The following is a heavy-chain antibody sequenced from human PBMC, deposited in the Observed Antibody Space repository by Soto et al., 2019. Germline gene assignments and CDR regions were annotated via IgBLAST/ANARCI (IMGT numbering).Heavy chain of an antibody. CDR3: ARDPGSSGWYGPVDY. Sequence: ASVKVSCKASGYTFTSYAMHWVRQAPGQRLEWMGWINAGNGNTKYSQKFQGRVTITRDTSASTAYMELSSLRSEDTAVYYCARDPGSSGWYGPVDYWGQGTLVTVSS. V-gene: IGHV1-3*01. CDR2: INAGNGNT. CDR1: GYTFTSYA. D-gene: IGHD6-19*01. J-gene: IGHJ4*02.